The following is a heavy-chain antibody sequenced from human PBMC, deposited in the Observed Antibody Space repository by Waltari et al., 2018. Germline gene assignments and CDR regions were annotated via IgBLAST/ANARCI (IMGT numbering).Heavy chain of an antibody. Sequence: VESGGGLVQPGGPLRLSCEASGFSFSSYEMNWIRQAPGKGLEWVSYISNSGSTMYYADSVKGRFTISRDNAKNSVYLEMNSLRAEDTAVYYCARPSTEYYYYYYYMDVWGKGTTVTVS. V-gene: IGHV3-48*03. CDR1: GFSFSSYE. CDR2: ISNSGSTM. CDR3: ARPSTEYYYYYYYMDV. J-gene: IGHJ6*03.